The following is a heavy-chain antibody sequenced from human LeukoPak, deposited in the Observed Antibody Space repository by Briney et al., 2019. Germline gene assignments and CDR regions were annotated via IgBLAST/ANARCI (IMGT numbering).Heavy chain of an antibody. CDR1: GYTFTSYR. J-gene: IGHJ4*02. D-gene: IGHD6-13*01. V-gene: IGHV1-18*01. CDR3: AKGISAALDY. CDR2: ISVYNGNT. Sequence: ASVKVSCKASGYTFTSYRITWVRQAPGQRLEWMGWISVYNGNTNYAQKLQGRVTMTTDTSTSTAYMELRSLRSDDTAVYYCAKGISAALDYWGQGTLVTVSS.